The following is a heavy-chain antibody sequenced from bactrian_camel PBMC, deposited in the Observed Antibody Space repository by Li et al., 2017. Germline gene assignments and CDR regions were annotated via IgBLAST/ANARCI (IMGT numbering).Heavy chain of an antibody. Sequence: HVQLVESGGGSVQAGGSLVLSCAASGFDFSTYGVSWVRQAPGKGLEWVSNIYSDGSGTYYADSVKGRFTISRDNAKNTLYLEMNSLKPKDTAVYYCATRLPSSVDSSGSFRHWGQGTQVTVS. CDR3: ATRLPSSVDSSGSFRH. J-gene: IGHJ4*01. V-gene: IGHV3-2*01. D-gene: IGHD2*01. CDR2: IYSDGSGT. CDR1: GFDFSTYG.